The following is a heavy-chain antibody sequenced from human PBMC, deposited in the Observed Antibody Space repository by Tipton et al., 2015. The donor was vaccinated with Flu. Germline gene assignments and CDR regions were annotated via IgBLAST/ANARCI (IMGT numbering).Heavy chain of an antibody. CDR3: ASKVANWGVWEPLDY. CDR1: GGSISSYY. J-gene: IGHJ4*02. CDR2: IYYSGST. Sequence: TLSLTCTVSGGSISSYYWSWIRQPPGKGLEWIGYIYYSGSTNYNPSLKSRVTISADTSKKHFSLKLSSVTAADTAIYYCASKVANWGVWEPLDYWGQGTLVTVSS. V-gene: IGHV4-59*12. D-gene: IGHD7-27*01.